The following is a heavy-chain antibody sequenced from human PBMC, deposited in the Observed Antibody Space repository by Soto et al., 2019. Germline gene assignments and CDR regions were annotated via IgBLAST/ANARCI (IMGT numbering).Heavy chain of an antibody. V-gene: IGHV1-8*01. CDR2: MQPSSGRT. CDR1: GYSFTSLD. CDR3: ARGVTAGVDY. Sequence: QVQLVQSGAEVREPGASVKVSCKASGYSFTSLDINWVRQTTGQGLEWMGWMQPSSGRTGYAQKFQGRVTMTRDTSINTAYMELSSLTSDDTAFYYCARGVTAGVDYWGQGTLVTVSX. J-gene: IGHJ4*02. D-gene: IGHD1-26*01.